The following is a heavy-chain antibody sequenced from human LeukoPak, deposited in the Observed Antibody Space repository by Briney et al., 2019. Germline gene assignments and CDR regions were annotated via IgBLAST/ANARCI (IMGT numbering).Heavy chain of an antibody. J-gene: IGHJ2*01. CDR1: GGSISTSY. CDR3: ASGHHYYDSSAYFEEYWYFDL. V-gene: IGHV4-59*01. CDR2: IYYSAT. D-gene: IGHD3-22*01. Sequence: SETLSLTCTVSGGSISTSYWSWIRQPPGKGLEWIGYIYYSATNYNPSLKSRVTISVDTSKNQFSLKLTSVTAANTAVYYCASGHHYYDSSAYFEEYWYFDLWGRGTLVTVSS.